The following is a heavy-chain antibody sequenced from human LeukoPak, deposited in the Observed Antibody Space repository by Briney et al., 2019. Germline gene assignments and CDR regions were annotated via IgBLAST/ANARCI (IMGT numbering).Heavy chain of an antibody. CDR2: IYYSGST. V-gene: IGHV4-30-4*01. CDR1: GGSISSGDYY. D-gene: IGHD3-22*01. Sequence: SETLSLTCIVSGGSISSGDYYWSWIRQPPGKGLEWIGYIYYSGSTYYNPSLKSRITMSVDTSKNQFSLRLSSVTAADTAVYYCATHSSSYSYFDYWGQGTLVTVSS. J-gene: IGHJ4*02. CDR3: ATHSSSYSYFDY.